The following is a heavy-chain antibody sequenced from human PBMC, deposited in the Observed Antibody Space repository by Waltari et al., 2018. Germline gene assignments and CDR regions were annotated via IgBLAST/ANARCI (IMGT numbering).Heavy chain of an antibody. V-gene: IGHV1-69*10. Sequence: QVQLVQSGAEVKKPGSSVKVSCKASGGTFSSYAISWVRQAPGQGLEWMGGIIPNLGIANYAQKFQGRVTITADKSTSTAYMELSSLRSEDTAVYYCARMMGVAATRYYFDYWGQGTLVTVSS. CDR2: IIPNLGIA. D-gene: IGHD2-15*01. CDR1: GGTFSSYA. J-gene: IGHJ4*02. CDR3: ARMMGVAATRYYFDY.